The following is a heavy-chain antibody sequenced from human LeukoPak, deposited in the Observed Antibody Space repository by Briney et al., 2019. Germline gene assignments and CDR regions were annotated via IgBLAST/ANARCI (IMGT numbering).Heavy chain of an antibody. Sequence: SETLSLTCTVSGGSISSYYWSWIRQPPGKGLEWIGSIYYSGSTNYNPSLKSRVTISVDKSKNQFSLKLSSVTAADTAVYYCARDQGYCSGGSCYLFDYWGQGTLVTVSS. CDR1: GGSISSYY. CDR2: IYYSGST. CDR3: ARDQGYCSGGSCYLFDY. J-gene: IGHJ4*02. D-gene: IGHD2-15*01. V-gene: IGHV4-59*12.